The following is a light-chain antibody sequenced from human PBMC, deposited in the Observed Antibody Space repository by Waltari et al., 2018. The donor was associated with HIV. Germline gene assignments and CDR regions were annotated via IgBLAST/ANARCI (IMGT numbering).Light chain of an antibody. V-gene: IGLV1-47*01. Sequence: QSVLTQPPSASGTHGQRVTISCSGSPFNHGRTFGFWYQQSPGTAPKRLIDRRNQRPSGVPDRFSVSKSGTSASLAISGLRSEDEADYYCAAWDDSLSGWVFGGGTKLTVL. CDR3: AAWDDSLSGWV. J-gene: IGLJ3*02. CDR1: PFNHGRTF. CDR2: RRN.